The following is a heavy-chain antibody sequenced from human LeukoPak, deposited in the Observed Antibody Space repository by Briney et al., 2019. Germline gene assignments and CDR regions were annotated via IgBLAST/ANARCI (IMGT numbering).Heavy chain of an antibody. CDR3: ARDWEY. J-gene: IGHJ4*02. V-gene: IGHV3-23*01. CDR2: ISGSGDST. CDR1: GFTFSNYA. Sequence: GGSLRLSCAASGFTFSNYAMTWVRQAPGKGLEWVSGISGSGDSTYYADSVKGRFTISRDNAKNSLYLQMNSLRAEDTAVYYCARDWEYWGQGTLVTVSS. D-gene: IGHD1-26*01.